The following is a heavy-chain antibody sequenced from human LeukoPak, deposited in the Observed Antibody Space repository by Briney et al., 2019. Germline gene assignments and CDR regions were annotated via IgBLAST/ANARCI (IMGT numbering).Heavy chain of an antibody. CDR1: GYSISSGYY. D-gene: IGHD3-22*01. CDR3: ARHLYDSSGYHPHYFDY. Sequence: SETLSLTCAVSGYSISSGYYWGWIRQPPGKGLEWIGSIYHSGSTYYNPSLKSRVTISVDTSENQFSLKLSSVTAADTAVYYCARHLYDSSGYHPHYFDYWGQGTLVTVSS. CDR2: IYHSGST. V-gene: IGHV4-38-2*01. J-gene: IGHJ4*02.